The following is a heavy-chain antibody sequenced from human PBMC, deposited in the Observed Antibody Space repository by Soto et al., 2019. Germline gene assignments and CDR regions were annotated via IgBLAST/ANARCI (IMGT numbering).Heavy chain of an antibody. Sequence: SVKVSCKASGGTFSSYAISWVRQAPGQGLEWMGGIIPIFGTANYAQKFQGRVTITADKSTSTAYMELSSLRPEDTAVYYCARRYCSGGSCYSGAGEYFQHWGQGTLVTVSS. D-gene: IGHD2-15*01. J-gene: IGHJ1*01. CDR2: IIPIFGTA. CDR1: GGTFSSYA. V-gene: IGHV1-69*06. CDR3: ARRYCSGGSCYSGAGEYFQH.